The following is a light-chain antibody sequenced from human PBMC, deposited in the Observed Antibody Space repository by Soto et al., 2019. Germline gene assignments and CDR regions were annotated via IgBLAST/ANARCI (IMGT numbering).Light chain of an antibody. V-gene: IGKV1-9*01. Sequence: DIQLTQSPSFLSASVGDRVTITCRASQGINNYLAWYQQKPGKAPKLLIYAASTLQSGVPPRFSGSGSGTEFTLTVSSLQPEDFATYSCQQLNSYPFITFDQGTRLEIK. CDR1: QGINNY. CDR3: QQLNSYPFIT. CDR2: AAS. J-gene: IGKJ5*01.